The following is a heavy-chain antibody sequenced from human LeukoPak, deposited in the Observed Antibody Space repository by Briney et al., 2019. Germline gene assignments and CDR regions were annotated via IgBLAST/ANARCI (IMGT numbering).Heavy chain of an antibody. CDR2: ISGSGGST. J-gene: IGHJ4*02. V-gene: IGHV3-23*01. Sequence: PGGSLRLSCAASGFTFSSYWMTWVRQAPGEGLQWVSAISGSGGSTYYADSVKGRFTISRDNSKNTLYLQMNSLRADDTAVYYCARDPYRAATVTYWGQGTLVTVSS. CDR1: GFTFSSYW. D-gene: IGHD4-17*01. CDR3: ARDPYRAATVTY.